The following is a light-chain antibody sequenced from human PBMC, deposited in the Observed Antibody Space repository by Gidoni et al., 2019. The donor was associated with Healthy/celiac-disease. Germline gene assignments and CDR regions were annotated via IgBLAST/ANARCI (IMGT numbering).Light chain of an antibody. J-gene: IGKJ4*01. CDR1: QSINSY. V-gene: IGKV1-39*01. Sequence: DIQMTQSPSSLSASVGDRVSITCRASQSINSYLNWYQQKPGKAPKLLIYAASSLQSGVPSRFSGSGSGIDFTLTISSLQPEDFATYYCQQSHSTPSTFGGGTQVDIK. CDR3: QQSHSTPST. CDR2: AAS.